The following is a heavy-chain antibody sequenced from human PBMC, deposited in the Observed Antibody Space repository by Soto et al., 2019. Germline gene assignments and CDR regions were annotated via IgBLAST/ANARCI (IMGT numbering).Heavy chain of an antibody. CDR3: ARDRGVAPPVAGNTHYYYYMDV. CDR1: GYSFTNYG. J-gene: IGHJ6*03. D-gene: IGHD6-19*01. Sequence: QDQLVQSGVEVKKPGASVKVSCKASGYSFTNYGITWVRQAPGQGFEWMGWISAYNGNTNDAQKFQVRVTMTTDGSTSTAYLELRSLKSDDTAVYYCARDRGVAPPVAGNTHYYYYMDVWGKGTTVTVSS. CDR2: ISAYNGNT. V-gene: IGHV1-18*01.